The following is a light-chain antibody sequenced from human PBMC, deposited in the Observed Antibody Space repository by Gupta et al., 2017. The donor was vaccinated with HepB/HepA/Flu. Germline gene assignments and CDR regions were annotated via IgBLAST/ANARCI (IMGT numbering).Light chain of an antibody. Sequence: DIQMTQSPSSLSASVGDTVTITCRASQGVNTYLAWFRQKPGEAPKSLIHFASSLQSGVPSKFSGSGSGTHFTLTISGPQPEDFATYYCHQYDSFPLTFGGGTKVEI. CDR3: HQYDSFPLT. J-gene: IGKJ4*01. CDR2: FAS. V-gene: IGKV1-16*02. CDR1: QGVNTY.